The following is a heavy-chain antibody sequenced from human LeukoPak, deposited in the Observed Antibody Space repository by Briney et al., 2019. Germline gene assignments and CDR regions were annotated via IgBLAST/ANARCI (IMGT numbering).Heavy chain of an antibody. V-gene: IGHV4-59*08. Sequence: SETLSLTCTVSGGSISSYYWSWIRQPPGKGLEWIGYIYYSGSTNYNPSLKSRVTISVDTSKNQLSLKLSSVTAADTAVYYCARRYCSSTSCYTVNFDYWGQGTLVTVSS. D-gene: IGHD2-2*02. CDR3: ARRYCSSTSCYTVNFDY. CDR1: GGSISSYY. J-gene: IGHJ4*02. CDR2: IYYSGST.